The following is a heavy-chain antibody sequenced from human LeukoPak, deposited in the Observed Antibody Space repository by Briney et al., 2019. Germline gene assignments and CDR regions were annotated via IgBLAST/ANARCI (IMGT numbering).Heavy chain of an antibody. CDR3: TSLEYGGSYFAAH. V-gene: IGHV3-73*01. D-gene: IGHD4/OR15-4a*01. J-gene: IGHJ4*02. CDR2: LKPNLTIT. Sequence: GGSLRLSCTSSGFTFSGSATHWVRQASGKGWSGLAVLKPNLTITGRFTISRDDSKNTVYLQMNSLKAEDTAVYYCTSLEYGGSYFAAHWGQGTLVTVSS. CDR1: GFTFSGSA.